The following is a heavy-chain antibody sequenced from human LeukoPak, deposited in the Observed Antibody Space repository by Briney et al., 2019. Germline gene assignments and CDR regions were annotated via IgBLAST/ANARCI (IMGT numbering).Heavy chain of an antibody. J-gene: IGHJ4*02. Sequence: SETLSLTCTVSGGSVSNYYWSWIRQSPGKGLERIGHIYSTETSYNPSLKSRVTISVDTSKNQFSLKLSSVTAADTAVYYCARDPGYYGSGSYYKGGYYFDYWGQGTLVTVSS. CDR3: ARDPGYYGSGSYYKGGYYFDY. D-gene: IGHD3-10*01. CDR2: IYSTET. CDR1: GGSVSNYY. V-gene: IGHV4-59*02.